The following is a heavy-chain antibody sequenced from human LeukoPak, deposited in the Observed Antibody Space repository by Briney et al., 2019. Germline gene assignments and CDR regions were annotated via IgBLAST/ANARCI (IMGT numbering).Heavy chain of an antibody. CDR1: GFTFSSYA. D-gene: IGHD2-15*01. V-gene: IGHV3-23*01. J-gene: IGHJ5*02. CDR2: IRGSGGNT. Sequence: SGGSLRLSCAAAGFTFSSYAMTWVRQAPGKGLEWVSGIRGSGGNTDYADSVKGRFTISRDNSKHTLSLQMNSLRAEDTAVYYCAKGWTFLDPWGQGTLVTVSS. CDR3: AKGWTFLDP.